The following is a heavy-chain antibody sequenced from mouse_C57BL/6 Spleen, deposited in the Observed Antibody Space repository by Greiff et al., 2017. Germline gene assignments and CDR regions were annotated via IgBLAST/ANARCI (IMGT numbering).Heavy chain of an antibody. CDR2: INPSSGYT. Sequence: VQRVESGAELARPGASVKMSCKASGYTFTSYTMHWVKQRPGQGLEWIGYINPSSGYTKYNQKFKDKDTLTADKSSSTAYMQLSSLTSEDSAVYYCARDTQLGYFDYWGQGTTLTVSS. CDR1: GYTFTSYT. D-gene: IGHD4-1*02. J-gene: IGHJ2*01. CDR3: ARDTQLGYFDY. V-gene: IGHV1-4*01.